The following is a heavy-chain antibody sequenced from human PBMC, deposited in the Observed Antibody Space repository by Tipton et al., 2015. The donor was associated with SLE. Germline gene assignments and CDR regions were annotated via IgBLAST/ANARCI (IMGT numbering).Heavy chain of an antibody. CDR1: GGSISGGNHY. Sequence: TLSLTCTVSGGSISGGNHYWSWIRQHPGKGLEWIGYIYYSANSYYNPSLKSRVAMSVDTSKNQFSLRLSSVTAADTAVYYCARGGGGYFSYMDVWGEGTTVIVSS. V-gene: IGHV4-31*03. J-gene: IGHJ6*03. CDR3: ARGGGGYFSYMDV. D-gene: IGHD3-16*01. CDR2: IYYSANS.